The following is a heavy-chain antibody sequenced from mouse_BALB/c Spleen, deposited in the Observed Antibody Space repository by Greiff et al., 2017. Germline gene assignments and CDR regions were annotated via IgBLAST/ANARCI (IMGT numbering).Heavy chain of an antibody. CDR2: INPSNGRT. V-gene: IGHV1S81*02. CDR1: GYTFTSYW. D-gene: IGHD3-2*01. CDR3: ARRETARDYYAMDY. J-gene: IGHJ4*01. Sequence: QVQLQQPGAELVKPGASVKLSCKASGYTFTSYWMHWVKQRPGQGLEWIGEINPSNGRTNYNEKFKSKATLTVDKSSSTAYMQLSSLTSEDSAVYYCARRETARDYYAMDYWGQGTSVTVSS.